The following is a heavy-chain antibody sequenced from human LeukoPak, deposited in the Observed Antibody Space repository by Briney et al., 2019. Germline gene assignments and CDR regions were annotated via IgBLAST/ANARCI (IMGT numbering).Heavy chain of an antibody. D-gene: IGHD3/OR15-3a*01. CDR3: TRGGLSRGLEY. J-gene: IGHJ4*02. CDR1: GFTFSSYS. Sequence: PGGSLRLSCAAPGFTFSSYSMTWVRQAPGKGLEWVANIKQDGSEKYYVDSVKGRFTISRDNAKNSLYLQMNSLRAEDTAVYYCTRGGLSRGLEYWGQGTLVTVSS. CDR2: IKQDGSEK. V-gene: IGHV3-7*01.